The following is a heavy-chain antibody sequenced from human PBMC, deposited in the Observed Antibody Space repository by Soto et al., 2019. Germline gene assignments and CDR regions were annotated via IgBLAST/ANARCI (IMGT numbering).Heavy chain of an antibody. D-gene: IGHD6-6*01. J-gene: IGHJ6*02. CDR2: INHSGST. CDR3: ARLRQLGALSYYYYGMDV. V-gene: IGHV4-34*01. Sequence: LSLTCAVYGGSFSGYYWSWIRQPPGKGLEWIGEINHSGSTNYNPSLKSRVTISVDTSKNQFSLKLSSVTAADTAVYYCARLRQLGALSYYYYGMDVWGQGTTVTVSS. CDR1: GGSFSGYY.